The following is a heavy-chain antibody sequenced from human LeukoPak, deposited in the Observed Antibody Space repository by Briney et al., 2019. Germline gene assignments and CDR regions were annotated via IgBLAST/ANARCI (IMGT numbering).Heavy chain of an antibody. D-gene: IGHD6-6*01. CDR2: IFYTGST. CDR1: GGSISTYY. J-gene: IGHJ4*02. Sequence: PSETLSLTCTVSGGSISTYYRSWIRQPPGKGLEWLGYIFYTGSTNYNPSLKSRVTMSIDTSKNQFSLQLSSVTAADTAVYYCTRTYSSSSIDYWGQGALVTVSS. CDR3: TRTYSSSSIDY. V-gene: IGHV4-59*01.